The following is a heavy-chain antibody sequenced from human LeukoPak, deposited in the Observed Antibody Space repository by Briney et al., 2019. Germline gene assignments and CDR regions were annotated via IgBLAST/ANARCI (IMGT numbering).Heavy chain of an antibody. Sequence: GGSLRLSCVASGFTFSRYAMHWVRQAPGKGLEWVAVISDDGSNKYYADSVKGRFTISRDNSKNTLYLQMNSLRVEDTAVYYCAREGGSSGYPVDYWGQGTLVTVSS. V-gene: IGHV3-30*04. CDR3: AREGGSSGYPVDY. CDR2: ISDDGSNK. CDR1: GFTFSRYA. J-gene: IGHJ4*02. D-gene: IGHD3-22*01.